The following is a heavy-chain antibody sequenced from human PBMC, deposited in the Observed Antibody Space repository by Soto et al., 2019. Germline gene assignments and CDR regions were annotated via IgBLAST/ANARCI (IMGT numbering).Heavy chain of an antibody. D-gene: IGHD3-9*01. CDR1: GFTFGDYA. J-gene: IGHJ6*03. Sequence: GGSLRLSCTASGFTFGDYAMSWFRQAPGKGLEWVGFIRSKAYGGTTEYAASVKGRFTISRDDSKSIADLQMNSLKTEDTAVYYCTGEPSPMGDILTGYYISGRYYYYMDVWGKGTTVT. V-gene: IGHV3-49*03. CDR2: IRSKAYGGTT. CDR3: TGEPSPMGDILTGYYISGRYYYYMDV.